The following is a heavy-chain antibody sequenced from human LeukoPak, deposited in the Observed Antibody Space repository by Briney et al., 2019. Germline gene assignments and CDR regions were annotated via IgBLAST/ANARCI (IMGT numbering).Heavy chain of an antibody. CDR3: ARQEEIAARPFDY. V-gene: IGHV4-39*01. CDR1: GGSISSSSYY. J-gene: IGHJ4*02. Sequence: SETLSLTCTVSGGSISSSSYYWGWIRQPPGKGLEWIGSIYYSGSTYYNPSLKSRVTISVDTSKSQFSLKLSSVTAADTAVYYCARQEEIAARPFDYWGQGTLVTVSS. D-gene: IGHD6-6*01. CDR2: IYYSGST.